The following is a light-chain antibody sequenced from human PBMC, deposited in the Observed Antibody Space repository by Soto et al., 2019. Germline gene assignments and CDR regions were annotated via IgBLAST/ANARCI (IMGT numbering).Light chain of an antibody. V-gene: IGLV1-44*01. CDR2: SNN. CDR1: SSNIGSNT. CDR3: AAWDDSLNGLYV. J-gene: IGLJ1*01. Sequence: QSVLTQPPSASGTPGQRVTISCSGSSSNIGSNTVNWYQQLPGTAPKHLIYSNNQRPSGVPDRFSGSKSGTSASLAISGLPSEDEADYYCAAWDDSLNGLYVFGTGTKLTVL.